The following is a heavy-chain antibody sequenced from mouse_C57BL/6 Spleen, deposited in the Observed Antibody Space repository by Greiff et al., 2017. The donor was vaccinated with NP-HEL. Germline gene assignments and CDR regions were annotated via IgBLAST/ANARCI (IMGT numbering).Heavy chain of an antibody. CDR1: GYTFTSYW. CDR3: AYGSWFAY. V-gene: IGHV1-69*01. Sequence: VQLQQSGAELVMPGASVKLSCKASGYTFTSYWMHWVKQRPGQGLEWIGEIDPSDSYTNYNQKFKGKSTLTVDKSSSTAYMQLSSLTSEDSAVYYCAYGSWFAYWGQGTLVTVSA. CDR2: IDPSDSYT. J-gene: IGHJ3*01. D-gene: IGHD2-2*01.